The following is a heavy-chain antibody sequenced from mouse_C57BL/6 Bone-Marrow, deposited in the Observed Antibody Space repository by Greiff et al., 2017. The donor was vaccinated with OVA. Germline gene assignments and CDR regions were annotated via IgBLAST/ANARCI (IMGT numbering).Heavy chain of an antibody. CDR3: ARHIQ. CDR2: ISGGGNT. CDR1: GFTFSSYT. J-gene: IGHJ3*01. V-gene: IGHV5-9*01. Sequence: EVMLVESGGGLVKPGGSLKLSCAASGFTFSSYTMSWVRQTPEKRLEWVATISGGGNTYYPDSVKGRFTISRDNAKNTLYLQMSSLRSEDTALYYCARHIQWGQGTLVTVSA.